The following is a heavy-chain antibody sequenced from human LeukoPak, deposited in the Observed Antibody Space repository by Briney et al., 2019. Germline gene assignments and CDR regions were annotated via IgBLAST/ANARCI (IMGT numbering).Heavy chain of an antibody. CDR3: ATRTYRAHFDH. CDR2: LNFRGSL. CDR1: GVSITSGDYY. D-gene: IGHD4/OR15-4a*01. Sequence: TSETLSLTCTVSGVSITSGDYYWNWVRQPPGQGLEWIGNLNFRGSLFYHPSLKSRVTMSADPSQNQFSLRLMSVTAADTAVYYCATRTYRAHFDHWGQGTLVTVSS. J-gene: IGHJ4*02. V-gene: IGHV4-39*01.